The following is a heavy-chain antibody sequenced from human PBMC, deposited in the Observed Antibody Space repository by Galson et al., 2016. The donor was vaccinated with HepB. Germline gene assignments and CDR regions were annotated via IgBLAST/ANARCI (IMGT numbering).Heavy chain of an antibody. J-gene: IGHJ1*01. CDR1: GFTFNSYG. CDR3: AKEITSAWGEYLQH. CDR2: ISSDGTNI. Sequence: SLRLSCAASGFTFNSYGMHWVRQAPGKGLEWVAVISSDGTNIYYADSVKGRFTISRDNSKNTRYLQMNSLTNEDTAVFYCAKEITSAWGEYLQHWGHGTLVTVSS. V-gene: IGHV3-30*18. D-gene: IGHD6-19*01.